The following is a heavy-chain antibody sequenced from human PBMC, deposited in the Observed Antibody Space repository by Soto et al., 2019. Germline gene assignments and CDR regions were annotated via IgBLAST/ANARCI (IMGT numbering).Heavy chain of an antibody. CDR1: GGTFSSYA. V-gene: IGHV1-69*12. Sequence: QVQLVQSGAEVKKPGSSVKVSCKASGGTFSSYAISWVLQAPGQGLAWMGGIIPIFGTANYAQKFQGRVTITADESTSSAYMEPSSVRSEDTAVDYCERPVPAAGYYYGMDVWGQGTTVTVSS. D-gene: IGHD2-2*01. CDR3: ERPVPAAGYYYGMDV. CDR2: IIPIFGTA. J-gene: IGHJ6*02.